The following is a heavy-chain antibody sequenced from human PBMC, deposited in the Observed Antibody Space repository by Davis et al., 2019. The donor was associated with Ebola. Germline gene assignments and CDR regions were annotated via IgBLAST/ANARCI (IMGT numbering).Heavy chain of an antibody. J-gene: IGHJ5*02. D-gene: IGHD5-12*01. CDR3: ARGRKVAKMGSWFDP. Sequence: SVKVSCKASGGTFSSYAISWVRQAPGQGLEWMGGIISIFGTANYAQKFQGRVTITADKSTSTAYMELSSLTSEDTAVYYCARGRKVAKMGSWFDPWGQGTLVTVSS. V-gene: IGHV1-69*06. CDR2: IISIFGTA. CDR1: GGTFSSYA.